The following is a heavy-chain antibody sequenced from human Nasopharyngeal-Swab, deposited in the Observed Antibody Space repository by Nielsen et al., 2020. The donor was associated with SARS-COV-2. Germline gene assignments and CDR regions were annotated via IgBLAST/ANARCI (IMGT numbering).Heavy chain of an antibody. Sequence: SDTLSLTCTVSGGPISSGSYYWSWVRQPAGKGLEWIGRIYTSGSTNYNPSLKSRVTISVDTSKNQFSLKLSSVTAADTAVYYCARTTLYGDYDKLDCDYWGQGTLVTVSS. CDR3: ARTTLYGDYDKLDCDY. CDR2: IYTSGST. V-gene: IGHV4-61*02. J-gene: IGHJ4*02. CDR1: GGPISSGSYY. D-gene: IGHD4-17*01.